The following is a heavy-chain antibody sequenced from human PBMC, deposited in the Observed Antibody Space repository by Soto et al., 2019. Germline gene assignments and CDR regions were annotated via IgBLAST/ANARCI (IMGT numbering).Heavy chain of an antibody. D-gene: IGHD4-17*01. CDR3: ARHDYGDYLYDY. J-gene: IGHJ4*02. CDR2: INHSGST. CDR1: GGSFSGYY. Sequence: SETLSLTCAVYGGSFSGYYWSWIRQPPGKGLEWIGEINHSGSTNCNPSLKSRVTISVDTSKNQFSLKLSSVTAADTAVYYCARHDYGDYLYDYWGQGTLVTVSS. V-gene: IGHV4-34*01.